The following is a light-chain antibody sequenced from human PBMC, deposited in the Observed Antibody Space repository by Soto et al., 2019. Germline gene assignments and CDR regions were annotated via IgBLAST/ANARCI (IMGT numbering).Light chain of an antibody. CDR2: GAS. CDR3: QQYNSWPLT. V-gene: IGKV3-15*01. Sequence: EIVMTQSPTTLSVSPGERATLSCRASQTVSNYLAWYQQKPGQAPRLLIYGASTRATGIPARFSGSGSGTDFTLTISSLQSEDFVAYHCQQYNSWPLTFGQGTKVDIK. J-gene: IGKJ1*01. CDR1: QTVSNY.